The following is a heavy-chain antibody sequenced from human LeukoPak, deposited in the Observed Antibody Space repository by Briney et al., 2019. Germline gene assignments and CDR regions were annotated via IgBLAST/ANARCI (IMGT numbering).Heavy chain of an antibody. CDR3: VRDRVGFNGYPYYFDK. J-gene: IGHJ4*02. V-gene: IGHV3-64D*06. Sequence: GGALRLSCAASGFTFSNDWMSWVRQAPGKGLEHVASLSPNGGATHVADAVKDRFTMSREPSTHPLSLPMSSLRAEDTAAYHCVRDRVGFNGYPYYFDKWGQGTPVTVSS. CDR2: LSPNGGAT. D-gene: IGHD6-25*01. CDR1: GFTFSNDW.